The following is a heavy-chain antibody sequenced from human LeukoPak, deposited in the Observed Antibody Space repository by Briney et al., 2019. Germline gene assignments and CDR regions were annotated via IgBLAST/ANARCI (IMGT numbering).Heavy chain of an antibody. J-gene: IGHJ2*01. Sequence: GGSLRLSCAASGFTFSSYAMNWVRQTPGKGLEWVSVISGGGDTTYTADSVKGRFTISRDNFKNTLYLQMNSLRAEDTAVYYCAKENWYFDLWGRGTLVTVSS. V-gene: IGHV3-23*01. CDR2: ISGGGDTT. CDR3: AKENWYFDL. CDR1: GFTFSSYA.